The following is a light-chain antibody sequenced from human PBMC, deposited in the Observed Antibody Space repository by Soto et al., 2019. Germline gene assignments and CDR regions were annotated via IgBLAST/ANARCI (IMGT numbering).Light chain of an antibody. CDR1: QSISDW. V-gene: IGKV1-5*03. J-gene: IGKJ2*01. CDR3: QQYNSLVT. CDR2: KAS. Sequence: DIQMTQSPSTLSASVGDRVTITCRASQSISDWLAWYQQKPGKAPKLLIYKASSLESGVPSRFSGSGSGTEFTLTISSLQPDDFAPYFCQQYNSLVTFGQGTKLEIK.